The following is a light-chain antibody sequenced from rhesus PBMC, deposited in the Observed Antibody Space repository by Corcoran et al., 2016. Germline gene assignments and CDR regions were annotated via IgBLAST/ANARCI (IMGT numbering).Light chain of an antibody. V-gene: IGKV1-25*01. J-gene: IGKJ3*01. CDR2: AAS. Sequence: DIQMTQSPSSLSASVGDRVTITCRASQGISSYLAWYQQKPGKAPKLLVDAASTLQRGVPSRFSGVGSGTVFTLTISSLQPEDFATYYCQHHNSYPFTFGPGTKLDIK. CDR3: QHHNSYPFT. CDR1: QGISSY.